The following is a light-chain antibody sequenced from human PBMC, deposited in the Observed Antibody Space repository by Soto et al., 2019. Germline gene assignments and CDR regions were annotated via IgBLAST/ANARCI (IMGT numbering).Light chain of an antibody. CDR1: SSNIGGNY. J-gene: IGLJ3*02. CDR2: GNN. CDR3: AAWDDSLSGWV. V-gene: IGLV1-47*02. Sequence: QSALTQPPSASATPGQRVTISCSGSSSNIGGNYVYWYQQLPGTAPKLLIFGNNRRPSGVPDRFSGSKSGTSASLAISGLRSEDEADYSCAAWDDSLSGWVFGGGTKVTVL.